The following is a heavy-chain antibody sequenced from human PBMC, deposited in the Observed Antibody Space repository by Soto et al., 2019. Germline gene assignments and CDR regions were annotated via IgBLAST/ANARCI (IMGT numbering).Heavy chain of an antibody. CDR1: GFTFSSYG. V-gene: IGHV3-30*18. J-gene: IGHJ6*02. Sequence: QVQLVESGGGVVQPGRSLRLSCAASGFTFSSYGMHWVRQAPGKGLEWVAVISYDGSNKYYADSVKGRFTISRDNSKNTLYLQMNSLRVEDTAVYYCAKAALIFGTTGTTCMDAWGQGPTVTVPS. CDR3: AKAALIFGTTGTTCMDA. CDR2: ISYDGSNK. D-gene: IGHD1-1*01.